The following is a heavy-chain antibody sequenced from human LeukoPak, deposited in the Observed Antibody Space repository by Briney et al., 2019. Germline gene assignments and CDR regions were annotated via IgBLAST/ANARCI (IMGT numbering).Heavy chain of an antibody. Sequence: SETLSLTYTVSGGSISSYYWSWIRQPAGKGLEWIGRIYTSGSTNYNPSLKSRVTISVDTSKNQFSLKLSSVTAADTAVYYCARDRGWNDVGWFDPWGQGTLVTVSS. D-gene: IGHD1-1*01. CDR1: GGSISSYY. V-gene: IGHV4-4*07. J-gene: IGHJ5*02. CDR2: IYTSGST. CDR3: ARDRGWNDVGWFDP.